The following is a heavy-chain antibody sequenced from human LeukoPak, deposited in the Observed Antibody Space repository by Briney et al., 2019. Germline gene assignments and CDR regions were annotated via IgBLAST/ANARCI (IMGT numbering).Heavy chain of an antibody. J-gene: IGHJ4*02. CDR1: GYSFASYL. CDR3: ASLTVDTAMVTPFDY. Sequence: GESLRISCKGSGYSFASYLISGVRQMPVKGLEWMGRIDPSDSYTNYSPSFQGHVTISADKSISTAYLQWSSLKASDTAMYYCASLTVDTAMVTPFDYWGQGTLVTVSS. CDR2: IDPSDSYT. D-gene: IGHD5-18*01. V-gene: IGHV5-10-1*01.